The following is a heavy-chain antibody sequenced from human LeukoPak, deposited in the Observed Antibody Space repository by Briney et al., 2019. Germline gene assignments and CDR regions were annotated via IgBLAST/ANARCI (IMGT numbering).Heavy chain of an antibody. J-gene: IGHJ4*02. V-gene: IGHV3-53*01. CDR1: GFTVSSNY. CDR3: ARGAATGPTLGLDY. CDR2: IYTGGTP. D-gene: IGHD6-13*01. Sequence: GGSLRLSCVASGFTVSSNYMTWVRQAPGKGLEWVSVIYTGGTPYYADSVKGRFTISRDISKTTVYLQMNSLRVEDTAVYFCARGAATGPTLGLDYWGQGTLVTVSS.